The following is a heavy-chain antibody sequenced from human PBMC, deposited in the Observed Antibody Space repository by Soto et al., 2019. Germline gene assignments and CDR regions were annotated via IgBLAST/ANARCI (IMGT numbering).Heavy chain of an antibody. CDR1: GYTFNTYG. V-gene: IGHV1-18*01. D-gene: IGHD3-3*01. CDR3: ARDWRGAEGFDP. Sequence: QVQLVQSGPEVKKPGASVKVSCKASGYTFNTYGFSWVRQAPGQGLEWVGGIGTHNGDTTYAQNFQGRVTMTIDTSTTTSYMELRSLTSDDTAMYFCARDWRGAEGFDPWGQGTLVTVSS. J-gene: IGHJ5*02. CDR2: IGTHNGDT.